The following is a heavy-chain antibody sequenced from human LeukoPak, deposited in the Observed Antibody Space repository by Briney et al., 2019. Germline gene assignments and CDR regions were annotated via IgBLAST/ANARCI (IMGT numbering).Heavy chain of an antibody. CDR2: ITSSGGST. Sequence: GGSLRLSCAASGFTFSSYAMSWVRQAPGKGLEWVSAITSSGGSTYYADSVKGRFTISRDNSKNTLYLQLYSLRVEETAVYYCARDLNAGLRFLEWLLSLDYWGQGTLVTVSS. D-gene: IGHD3-3*01. CDR1: GFTFSSYA. V-gene: IGHV3-23*01. J-gene: IGHJ4*02. CDR3: ARDLNAGLRFLEWLLSLDY.